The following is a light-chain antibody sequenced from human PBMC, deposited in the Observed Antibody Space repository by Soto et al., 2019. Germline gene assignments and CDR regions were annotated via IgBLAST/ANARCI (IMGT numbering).Light chain of an antibody. V-gene: IGKV1-27*01. CDR2: AAS. J-gene: IGKJ1*01. CDR3: QQSFSTPRT. CDR1: QGIDNY. Sequence: DIQMTQSPSSLSASVGDRVTIHCRESQGIDNYLAWYQQKPGKAPKLLIYAASTLQSGVPSRLSGSGSGTDFTLTISSLQPEDFATYYCQQSFSTPRTFGQGTKVDIK.